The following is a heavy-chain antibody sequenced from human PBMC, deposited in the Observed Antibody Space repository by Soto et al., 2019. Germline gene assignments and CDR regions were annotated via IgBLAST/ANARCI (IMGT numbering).Heavy chain of an antibody. V-gene: IGHV1-18*04. D-gene: IGHD3-3*01. CDR2: ISPRNGNT. CDR1: GYSFSTYD. Sequence: GASVKVSCKASGYSFSTYDISWLRQAPGQGPEWMGRISPRNGNTNYAQNFQDRVTMTADTSSSTAYMELRGLRSDDTAKYYCATSYDSGFDPWGQGTLVTVPQ. J-gene: IGHJ5*02. CDR3: ATSYDSGFDP.